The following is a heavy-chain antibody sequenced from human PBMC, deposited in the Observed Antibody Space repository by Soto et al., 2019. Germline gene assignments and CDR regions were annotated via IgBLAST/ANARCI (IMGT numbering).Heavy chain of an antibody. D-gene: IGHD6-13*01. CDR3: ARVYSSSYHYFDY. V-gene: IGHV3-66*01. CDR2: IYSAGGA. Sequence: EVQLVESGGGLVQPGGSLRLSCAASGFTVSSYRMSWVRQAPGKGLECVSVIYSAGGADFADSVKGRFNISRDNSKNTLYLQMSSLRAEDTAVYYCARVYSSSYHYFDYWGQGTLVTVSS. J-gene: IGHJ4*02. CDR1: GFTVSSYR.